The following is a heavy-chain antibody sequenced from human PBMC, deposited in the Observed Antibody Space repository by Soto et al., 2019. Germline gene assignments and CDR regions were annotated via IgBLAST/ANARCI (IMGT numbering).Heavy chain of an antibody. CDR1: GGSFSGYY. V-gene: IGHV4-34*01. CDR3: ARRKGTTVSSSEYYYMDV. D-gene: IGHD4-4*01. J-gene: IGHJ6*03. Sequence: QVQLQQWGAGLLKPSETLSLTCAVYGGSFSGYYWSWIRQPPGKGLEWIGEINHSGSTNYNPSLKSRVTISVDTSKHQFSLKLSSVTAADTAVYYCARRKGTTVSSSEYYYMDVWGKGTTVTVSS. CDR2: INHSGST.